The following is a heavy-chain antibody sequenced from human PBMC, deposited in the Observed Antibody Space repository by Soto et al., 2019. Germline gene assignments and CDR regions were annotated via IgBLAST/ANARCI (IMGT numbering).Heavy chain of an antibody. J-gene: IGHJ4*02. CDR3: AKDTGGGAAAGINYFDY. D-gene: IGHD6-13*01. V-gene: IGHV3-23*01. CDR1: GFTFSSYA. Sequence: LRLSCAASGFTFSSYAMSWVRQAPGKGLEWVSAISGSGGSTYYADSVKGRFTISRDNSKNTLYLQMNSLRAEDTAVYYCAKDTGGGAAAGINYFDYWGQGTLVTVSS. CDR2: ISGSGGST.